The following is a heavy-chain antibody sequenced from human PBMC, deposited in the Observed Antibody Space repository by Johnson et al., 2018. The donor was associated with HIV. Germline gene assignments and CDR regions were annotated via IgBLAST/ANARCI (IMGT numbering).Heavy chain of an antibody. V-gene: IGHV3-9*01. CDR2: ISWNSGSI. CDR1: GFTFDDYA. CDR3: ARDRSTPQPYYYDSSGYRGYSAFDI. D-gene: IGHD3-22*01. J-gene: IGHJ3*02. Sequence: VQLVESGGGLVQPGGSLRLSCAASGFTFDDYAMHWVRQAPGKGLEWVSGISWNSGSIGYADSVKGRFTIARDNAKNSLYLQMHSLRAEDTAVYYCARDRSTPQPYYYDSSGYRGYSAFDIWGQGTMVTVSS.